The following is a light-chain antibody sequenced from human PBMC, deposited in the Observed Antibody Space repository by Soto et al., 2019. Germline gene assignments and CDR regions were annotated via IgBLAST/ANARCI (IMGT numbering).Light chain of an antibody. CDR1: SSDVGSYNR. CDR3: SLSTSSSTYV. Sequence: QSVLTQPPSVSGSPGQSVTISCTGTSSDVGSYNRASWYQQPPGTAPKVMIYEVSNRPSGVPDRFSGSKSGNTASLTISGLQAEDEADYYCSLSTSSSTYVFGTGTKVTV. V-gene: IGLV2-18*01. CDR2: EVS. J-gene: IGLJ1*01.